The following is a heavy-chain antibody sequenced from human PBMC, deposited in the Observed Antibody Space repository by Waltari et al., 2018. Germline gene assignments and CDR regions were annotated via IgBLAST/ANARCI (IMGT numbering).Heavy chain of an antibody. CDR3: ARDHCSGGSCYGPHYYYYMDV. CDR1: GGSISSHY. J-gene: IGHJ6*03. Sequence: QVQLQESGPGLVKPSETLSLTCTVSGGSISSHYWSWIRQPPGKGLEWIGYIYYSGSTNYNPSLKSRVTISVDTSKNQFSRKLSSVTAADTAVYYCARDHCSGGSCYGPHYYYYMDVWGKGTTVTVSS. V-gene: IGHV4-59*11. CDR2: IYYSGST. D-gene: IGHD2-15*01.